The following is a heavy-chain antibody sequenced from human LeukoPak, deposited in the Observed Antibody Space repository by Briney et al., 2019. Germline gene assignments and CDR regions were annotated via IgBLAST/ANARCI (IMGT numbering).Heavy chain of an antibody. CDR3: ARVRYGLPLWWYFDL. J-gene: IGHJ2*01. D-gene: IGHD2-21*01. CDR2: IYYSGST. CDR1: GGSISSYY. V-gene: IGHV4-59*01. Sequence: SETLSLTCTVSGGSISSYYWSWIRQPPGKGLEWIGYIYYSGSTNYNPSLKSRVTISVDTSKNQFSLKLSSVTAADTAVYYCARVRYGLPLWWYFDLWGRGTLVTVSS.